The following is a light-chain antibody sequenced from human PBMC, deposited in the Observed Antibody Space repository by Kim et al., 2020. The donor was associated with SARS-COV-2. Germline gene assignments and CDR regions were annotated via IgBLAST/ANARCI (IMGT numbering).Light chain of an antibody. J-gene: IGKJ1*01. CDR1: QDIANS. CDR3: QKYNSAPWT. Sequence: AYIGDSVTITCRASQDIANSLAWYQQKPGKVPQVLIYAAATLQSGVPSRFSGSRSGTEFTLTIGSLQTEDVATYYCQKYNSAPWTFGPGTKVDIK. CDR2: AAA. V-gene: IGKV1-27*01.